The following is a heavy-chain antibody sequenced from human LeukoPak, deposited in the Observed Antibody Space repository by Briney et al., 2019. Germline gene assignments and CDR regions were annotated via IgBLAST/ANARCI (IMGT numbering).Heavy chain of an antibody. J-gene: IGHJ4*02. CDR3: AKGAGRIQLWLIDY. CDR2: ISSSSSFR. V-gene: IGHV3-21*04. D-gene: IGHD5-18*01. CDR1: GFNFSSYS. Sequence: PGGSLRLSCAASGFNFSSYSMNWVRQAPGKGLEWVSSISSSSSFRYYADSVKGRFTISRDNAKNTLYLQMNSLRAEDTAVYYCAKGAGRIQLWLIDYWGQGTLVTVSS.